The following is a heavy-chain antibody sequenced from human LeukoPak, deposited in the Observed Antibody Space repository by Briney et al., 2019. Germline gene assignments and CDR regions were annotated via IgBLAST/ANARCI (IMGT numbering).Heavy chain of an antibody. CDR2: IYYSGST. J-gene: IGHJ3*02. Sequence: PSETLSLTCTVSGGSVSSGSYYWSWIRQPPGKGLEWIGYIYYSGSTNYNPSLKSRVTISVDTSKNQFSLKLSSVTAADTAVYYCARDCSSTSCDTFGAFDIWGQGTMVTVSS. CDR1: GGSVSSGSYY. V-gene: IGHV4-61*01. D-gene: IGHD2-2*02. CDR3: ARDCSSTSCDTFGAFDI.